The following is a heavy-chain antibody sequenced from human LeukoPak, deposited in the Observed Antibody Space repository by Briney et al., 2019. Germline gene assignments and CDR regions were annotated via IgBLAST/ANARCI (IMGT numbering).Heavy chain of an antibody. Sequence: GGSLRLSCAASGFPFCGYYMSWIRQAPGKGLEWVSYISSGGSTIYYTDSVKGRFTISRDNANKSLYLQRNRLRAEDTAVYYCARDKSDWGQGTLVTVSS. CDR2: ISSGGSTI. V-gene: IGHV3-11*04. J-gene: IGHJ4*02. CDR1: GFPFCGYY. CDR3: ARDKSD.